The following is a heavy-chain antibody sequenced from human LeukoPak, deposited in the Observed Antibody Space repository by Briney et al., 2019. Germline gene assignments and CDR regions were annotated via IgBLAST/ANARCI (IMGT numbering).Heavy chain of an antibody. CDR1: GGSFSGYY. J-gene: IGHJ4*02. V-gene: IGHV4-59*01. Sequence: SEILSLTCAVYGGSFSGYYWSWIRQPPGKGLEWIGYVYYSGSTNYNSSLRSRVTISVDTSKNQFSLQLTSVSAADTAVYFCARGGWSLDYWGQGTLVTVSS. CDR2: VYYSGST. D-gene: IGHD6-19*01. CDR3: ARGGWSLDY.